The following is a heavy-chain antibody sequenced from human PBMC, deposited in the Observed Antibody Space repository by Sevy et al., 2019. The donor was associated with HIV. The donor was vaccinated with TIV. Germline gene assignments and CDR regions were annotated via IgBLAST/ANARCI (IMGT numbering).Heavy chain of an antibody. V-gene: IGHV3-30-3*01. CDR3: ARGLDAAPATDLWY. J-gene: IGHJ4*02. CDR2: IAYDGSNK. CDR1: GFTFSSYA. Sequence: EGSLRLSCAASGFTFSSYAMHWVRQAPGKELEWVAVIAYDGSNKYYADSVKGRFTISRDNSKNTLYLQMNSLRAEDTAVYYCARGLDAAPATDLWYWGQGTLVTVSS. D-gene: IGHD2-15*01.